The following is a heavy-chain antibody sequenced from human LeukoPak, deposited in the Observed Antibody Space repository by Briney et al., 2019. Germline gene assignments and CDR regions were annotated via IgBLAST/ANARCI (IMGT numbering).Heavy chain of an antibody. V-gene: IGHV3-23*01. CDR1: GFTFSIYA. Sequence: PGGSLRLSCAASGFTFSIYAMTWVRQAPGKGLEWVSGISAGGGSTDHADSVKGRFTISSDNSKNTLYLQMNSLRAEDTAVYYCATGEMATIGDPWEFDYWGQGTLVTVSS. J-gene: IGHJ4*02. CDR3: ATGEMATIGDPWEFDY. CDR2: ISAGGGST. D-gene: IGHD5-24*01.